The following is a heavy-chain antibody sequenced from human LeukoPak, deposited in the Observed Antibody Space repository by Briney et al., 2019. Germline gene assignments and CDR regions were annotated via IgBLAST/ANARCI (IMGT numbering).Heavy chain of an antibody. J-gene: IGHJ5*02. CDR3: ARARGSGSSSGVGWFDP. D-gene: IGHD6-6*01. CDR1: GYTFTCYY. V-gene: IGHV1-2*02. Sequence: ASVKVSCKASGYTFTCYYMHWVRQAPGQGLEWMGWINPNSGGTNYAQKFQGRVTMTRDTSISTAYMELSRLRSDDTAVYYCARARGSGSSSGVGWFDPWGQGTLVTVSS. CDR2: INPNSGGT.